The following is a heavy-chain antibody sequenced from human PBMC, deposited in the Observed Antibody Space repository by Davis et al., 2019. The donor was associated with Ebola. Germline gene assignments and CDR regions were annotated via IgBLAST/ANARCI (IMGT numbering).Heavy chain of an antibody. CDR2: IIPIFDTP. D-gene: IGHD3-9*01. CDR1: GGSFGSQP. Sequence: SVKVSCKTSGGSFGSQPISWVRQAPRQGLEWMGGIIPIFDTPHYAQKFQGRITITADASTSTAYMELSSLRSEDTATYFCARDFDGGNYYFDYWGPGTPVTVSS. J-gene: IGHJ4*02. V-gene: IGHV1-69*13. CDR3: ARDFDGGNYYFDY.